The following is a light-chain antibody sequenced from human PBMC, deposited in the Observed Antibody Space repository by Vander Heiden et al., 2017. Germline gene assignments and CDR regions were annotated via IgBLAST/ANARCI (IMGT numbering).Light chain of an antibody. CDR2: AAT. CDR1: QDISNY. V-gene: IGKV1-33*01. CDR3: HQYDNVPYN. J-gene: IGKJ2*01. Sequence: DIQMTQSPSSLSASVGDRVTITCQASQDISNYLNWYQQKPGKAPKLLIYAATNLETGVPSRFSGSGSGTDFTFTISSLQPEDIATYYCHQYDNVPYNVGQGTKLEIK.